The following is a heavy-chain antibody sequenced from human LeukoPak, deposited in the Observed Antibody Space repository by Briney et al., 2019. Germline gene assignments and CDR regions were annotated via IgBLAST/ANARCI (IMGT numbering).Heavy chain of an antibody. V-gene: IGHV4-34*01. CDR1: SGSISSYY. CDR2: INHSGST. J-gene: IGHJ4*02. CDR3: ASDRRRSDWLRVADD. Sequence: PSETLSLTCTVSSGSISSYYWNWIRQPPGKGLEWIGEINHSGSTNYNPSLESRVTVSVDSSKNQFSLKLTSVTAADTAIYYCASDRRRSDWLRVADDWGQGTLVTVSS. D-gene: IGHD2-21*02.